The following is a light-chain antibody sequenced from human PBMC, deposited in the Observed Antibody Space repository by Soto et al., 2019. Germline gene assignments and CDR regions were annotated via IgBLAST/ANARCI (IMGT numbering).Light chain of an antibody. J-gene: IGKJ1*01. V-gene: IGKV1-5*01. CDR2: DAS. Sequence: DVQMTKSPSTLSASVGDRVTITCRASQSISSGLAWYQKKPGKAPRLLIYDASTLESGVPSRFSGSGSGTEFTLTISSLQPEDFATYCCQHYSTVWSFGQGTKVDI. CDR1: QSISSG. CDR3: QHYSTVWS.